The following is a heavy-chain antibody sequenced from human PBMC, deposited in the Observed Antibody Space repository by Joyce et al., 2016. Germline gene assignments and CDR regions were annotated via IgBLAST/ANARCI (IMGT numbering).Heavy chain of an antibody. V-gene: IGHV3-21*01. CDR3: ARYSYCTTGVCSFDY. CDR1: GFTFRSYS. D-gene: IGHD2-8*01. J-gene: IGHJ4*02. CDR2: ISASSNYI. Sequence: EVQLVESGGGLVKPGGSLRLSCAASGFTFRSYSVHWVRQDPGKGHEWVATISASSNYINYADTVKGRFTISRDKAKNSLSLEMNGLRADDTAVYYCARYSYCTTGVCSFDYWGQGTLVTVSS.